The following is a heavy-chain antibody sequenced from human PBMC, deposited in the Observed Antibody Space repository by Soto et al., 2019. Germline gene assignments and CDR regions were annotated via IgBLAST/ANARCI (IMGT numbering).Heavy chain of an antibody. CDR1: GFTFSNYW. V-gene: IGHV3-74*01. J-gene: IGHJ4*02. Sequence: EVQLVESGGGLVQPGGSLRLSCAASGFTFSNYWMHWVRQAPGKGPVWVSRINTDGSTTNYADSVKGRFTISRDNAKSTLYLQTNSLGAEETAVYYCARDLGGYASHWGQGTLVTVSS. CDR2: INTDGSTT. CDR3: ARDLGGYASH. D-gene: IGHD3-16*01.